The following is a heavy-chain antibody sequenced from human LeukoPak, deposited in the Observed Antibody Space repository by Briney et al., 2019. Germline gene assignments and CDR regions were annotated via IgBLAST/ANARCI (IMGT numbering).Heavy chain of an antibody. CDR3: ARDLVHYDFWSGTPDY. V-gene: IGHV3-30*04. Sequence: GGSLRLSCAASGFTFSSYAMHWVRQAPGKGLEWVVVISYDGSNKYYADSVKGRFTISRDNSKNTLYLQMNSLRAEDTAVYYCARDLVHYDFWSGTPDYWGQGTLVTVSS. CDR1: GFTFSSYA. CDR2: ISYDGSNK. J-gene: IGHJ4*02. D-gene: IGHD3-3*01.